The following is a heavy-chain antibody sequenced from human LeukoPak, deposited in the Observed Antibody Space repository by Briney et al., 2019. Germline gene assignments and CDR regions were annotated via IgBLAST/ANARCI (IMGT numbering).Heavy chain of an antibody. CDR3: ATSRASLQLSSY. J-gene: IGHJ4*02. CDR2: INHSGST. D-gene: IGHD5-18*01. Sequence: PSETLSLTCAVYGGSFSGYYRSWIRQPPGKGLEWIGEINHSGSTNYNPSLKSRVTISVDTSKNQFSLKLSSVTAADTAVYYCATSRASLQLSSYWGQGTLVTVSS. V-gene: IGHV4-34*01. CDR1: GGSFSGYY.